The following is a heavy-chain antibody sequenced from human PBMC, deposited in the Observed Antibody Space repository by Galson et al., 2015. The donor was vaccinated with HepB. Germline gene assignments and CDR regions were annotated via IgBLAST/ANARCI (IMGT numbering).Heavy chain of an antibody. CDR1: GYTFTSYY. Sequence: SVKVSCKASGYTFTSYYMHWVRQAPGQGLEWMGIINPSGGSTSYAQKFQGRVTMTRDTSTSTVYMELSSLRSEDTAVYYCASPSSRGYSYGDYFDYWGQGTLVTVSS. D-gene: IGHD5-18*01. CDR2: INPSGGST. V-gene: IGHV1-46*01. CDR3: ASPSSRGYSYGDYFDY. J-gene: IGHJ4*02.